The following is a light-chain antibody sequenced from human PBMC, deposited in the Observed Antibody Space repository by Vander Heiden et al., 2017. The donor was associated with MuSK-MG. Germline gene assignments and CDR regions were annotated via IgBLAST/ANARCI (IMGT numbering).Light chain of an antibody. CDR3: QQRSSWPLT. CDR1: ESVGSQ. CDR2: DSS. Sequence: VVLTQSPASLSLSPGDRATLSCRASESVGSQLASYKQKPGQAPRLLIYDSSNRVTGIPARLGGSGSGTDFTLTIVRLEPEDFAVYHCQQRSSWPLTFGGGTKVEIK. J-gene: IGKJ4*01. V-gene: IGKV3-11*01.